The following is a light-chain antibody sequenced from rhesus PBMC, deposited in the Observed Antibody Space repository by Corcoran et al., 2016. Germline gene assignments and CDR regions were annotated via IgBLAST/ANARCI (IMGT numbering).Light chain of an antibody. CDR3: QQDSSPPFT. CDR2: SAS. CDR1: QDVYKD. Sequence: DIQMSQSPSSLSASVGDRVTVSCRASQDVYKDLNWFQQKPGKAPKLLICSASRLRTGVSSRFSAGGSGTDFTLTISSLQPEDVATYYCQQDSSPPFTFGPGTKLDIK. J-gene: IGKJ3*01. V-gene: IGKV1-94*01.